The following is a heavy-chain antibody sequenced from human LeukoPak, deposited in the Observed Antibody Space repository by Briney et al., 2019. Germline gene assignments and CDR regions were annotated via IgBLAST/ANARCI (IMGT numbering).Heavy chain of an antibody. V-gene: IGHV3-21*01. CDR2: ISSSSSTYI. CDR1: GFMFSSYS. D-gene: IGHD3-16*01. J-gene: IGHJ4*02. Sequence: GGSLRPSCAASGFMFSSYSMNWVRQAPGKGLEWVSIISSSSSTYIYYADSVKGRFTISRDNAKNSLYLQMNGLRAEDTAVYFCARALAWGSYSDYWGQGILVTVSS. CDR3: ARALAWGSYSDY.